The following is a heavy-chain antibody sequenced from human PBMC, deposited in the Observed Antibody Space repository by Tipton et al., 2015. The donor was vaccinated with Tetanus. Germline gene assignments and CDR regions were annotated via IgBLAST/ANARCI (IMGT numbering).Heavy chain of an antibody. CDR3: ARSIAAASVWPFDY. CDR1: GASISSGGYF. Sequence: TLSLTCSVSGASISSGGYFWNWIRHRPGKGLEWIGYIYYSGSTFYNPSLKSRVTISVDTSNNQFSLRLSSVTAADTAVYYCARSIAAASVWPFDYWGQGTQVTVSS. J-gene: IGHJ4*02. V-gene: IGHV4-31*03. CDR2: IYYSGST. D-gene: IGHD2-2*01.